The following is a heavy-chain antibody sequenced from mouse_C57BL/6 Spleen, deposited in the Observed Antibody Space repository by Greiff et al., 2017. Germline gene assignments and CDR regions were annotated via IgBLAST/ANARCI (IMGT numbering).Heavy chain of an antibody. CDR3: ARSHYDREGYWYFDV. CDR2: FHPYNDDT. Sequence: VQLQQSGAELVKPGASVKMSCKASGYTFTTYPIEWMKQNHGKSLEWIGNFHPYNDDTKYNAKFKGKATLTVEKSSSTVYLELSRLTSDDSAVYDCARSHYDREGYWYFDVWGTGTTVTVSS. V-gene: IGHV1-47*01. J-gene: IGHJ1*03. CDR1: GYTFTTYP. D-gene: IGHD2-4*01.